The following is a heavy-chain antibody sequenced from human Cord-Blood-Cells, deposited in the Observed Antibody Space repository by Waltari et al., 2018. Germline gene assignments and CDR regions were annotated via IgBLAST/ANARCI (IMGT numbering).Heavy chain of an antibody. J-gene: IGHJ3*02. V-gene: IGHV4-39*01. CDR2: IYSSGST. CDR1: GGSISSSSYH. D-gene: IGHD3-10*01. Sequence: QLQLQESGPGLVKPSETLSLTCTVSGGSISSSSYHWGWIRQPPGTWLEWIGSIYSSGSTYYNPSLKSRVTISVDTSKNQFSLKLSSVTAADTAVYYCARLPGLGGGSGSYYNAFDIWGQGTMVTVSS. CDR3: ARLPGLGGGSGSYYNAFDI.